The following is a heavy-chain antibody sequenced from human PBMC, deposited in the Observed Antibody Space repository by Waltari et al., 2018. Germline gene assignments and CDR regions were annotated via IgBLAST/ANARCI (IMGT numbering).Heavy chain of an antibody. CDR3: ARDYSNYGWFDP. V-gene: IGHV4-31*03. CDR2: IYYSGST. D-gene: IGHD4-4*01. J-gene: IGHJ5*02. Sequence: QVQLQESGPGLVKPSQTLSLTCTVSGGSISSGGYYWSWIRQHPGKGLEWIGYIYYSGSTYYNPALKSRVTISVDTSKNQFALKLSSVTAADTAVYYCARDYSNYGWFDPWGQGTLVTVSS. CDR1: GGSISSGGYY.